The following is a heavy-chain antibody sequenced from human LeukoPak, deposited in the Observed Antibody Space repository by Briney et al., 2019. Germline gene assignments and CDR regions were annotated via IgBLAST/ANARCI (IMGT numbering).Heavy chain of an antibody. Sequence: SETLSLTCTVSGGSISGYYWNWIRQPAGKGLEWIGRIYTSGNANYNPSLKSRVTMSVDTSKNQFFLKLFSVTAADTAVYYCARDLGGYNYGYSFDFWGQGTLVTVSS. CDR3: ARDLGGYNYGYSFDF. CDR1: GGSISGYY. J-gene: IGHJ4*02. D-gene: IGHD5-18*01. V-gene: IGHV4-4*07. CDR2: IYTSGNA.